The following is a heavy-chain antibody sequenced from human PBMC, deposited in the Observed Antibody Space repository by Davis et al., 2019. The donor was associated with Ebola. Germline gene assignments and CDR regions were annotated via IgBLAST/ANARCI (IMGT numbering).Heavy chain of an antibody. D-gene: IGHD3-9*01. Sequence: LRLSCTVSGDSISSSDYYWSWIRQSPVKGLEWIGHIFSSGNTYYNPSLKGRITLSVDTSKNQFSLQVDSVIAADAALYFCARLLRRGRGLPYYLDSWGQGALVTVSS. CDR3: ARLLRRGRGLPYYLDS. CDR2: IFSSGNT. V-gene: IGHV4-30-4*01. CDR1: GDSISSSDYY. J-gene: IGHJ4*02.